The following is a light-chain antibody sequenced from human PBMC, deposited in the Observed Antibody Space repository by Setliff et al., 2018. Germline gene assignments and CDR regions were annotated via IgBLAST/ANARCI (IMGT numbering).Light chain of an antibody. V-gene: IGLV1-40*01. J-gene: IGLJ2*01. Sequence: QSVLTQPPSVSGAPGQRVTISCTGSSSNIGAGYDVHWYQQIPGTAPKLLIYGNSNRPSGVPDRFSGSKSGITASLTISSLQPEDEADYFCCSYAGSNTLVFGGGTKVTVL. CDR1: SSNIGAGYD. CDR3: CSYAGSNTLV. CDR2: GNS.